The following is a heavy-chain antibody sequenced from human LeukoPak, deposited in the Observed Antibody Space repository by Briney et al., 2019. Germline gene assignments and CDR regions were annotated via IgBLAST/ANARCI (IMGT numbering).Heavy chain of an antibody. CDR1: GFTFSNYW. D-gene: IGHD3-10*01. V-gene: IGHV3-74*01. Sequence: GGSLRLSCAASGFTFSNYWMHWVRHAPGKGLVWVSRVNSDGSNTYYADSVKGRFIISRDNAKNTLYLQMNSLRAEDTAVYYCATPRGDYYYGMDVWGLGTTVTVSS. CDR3: ATPRGDYYYGMDV. J-gene: IGHJ6*02. CDR2: VNSDGSNT.